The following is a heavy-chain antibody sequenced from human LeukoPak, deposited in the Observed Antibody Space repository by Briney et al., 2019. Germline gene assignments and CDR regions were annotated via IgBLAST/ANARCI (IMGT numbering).Heavy chain of an antibody. D-gene: IGHD3-10*01. CDR3: ARVIRDYYGSGSRPNYFDY. CDR2: INHSGST. Sequence: SETLSLTCAVYGGSFSGYYWSWIRQPPGRGLEWIGEINHSGSTNYNPSLKSRVTISVDTSKNQFSLKLSSVTAADTAVYYCARVIRDYYGSGSRPNYFDYWGQGTLVTVSS. V-gene: IGHV4-34*01. J-gene: IGHJ4*02. CDR1: GGSFSGYY.